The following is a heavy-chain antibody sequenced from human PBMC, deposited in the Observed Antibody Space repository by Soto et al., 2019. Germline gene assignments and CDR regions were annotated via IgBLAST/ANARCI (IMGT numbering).Heavy chain of an antibody. CDR3: ARAVYYYDSSGYYYHFDY. J-gene: IGHJ4*02. CDR1: GFTFSRYA. D-gene: IGHD3-22*01. Sequence: QVQLVESGGGVVQPGRSLRLSCAASGFTFSRYAMHWVRQAPGKGLEWVAVISYDGSNKYYADSVKGRFTISRDNSKNTLYLQMNSLRAEDTAVYYCARAVYYYDSSGYYYHFDYWGQGTLVTVSS. CDR2: ISYDGSNK. V-gene: IGHV3-30-3*01.